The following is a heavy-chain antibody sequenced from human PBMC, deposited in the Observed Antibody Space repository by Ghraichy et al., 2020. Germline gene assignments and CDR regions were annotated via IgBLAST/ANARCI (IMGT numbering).Heavy chain of an antibody. Sequence: GGSLRLSCAASGFTFSSYAMSWVRQAPGKGLEWVSTISGSGDSTYYADSVKGRFTISRDNSKNTLYLKMNSLRAEDTAVYYCAKGARYSSSWSVDYYDYWGQGTRVTVSS. CDR2: ISGSGDST. J-gene: IGHJ4*02. CDR3: AKGARYSSSWSVDYYDY. V-gene: IGHV3-23*01. D-gene: IGHD6-13*01. CDR1: GFTFSSYA.